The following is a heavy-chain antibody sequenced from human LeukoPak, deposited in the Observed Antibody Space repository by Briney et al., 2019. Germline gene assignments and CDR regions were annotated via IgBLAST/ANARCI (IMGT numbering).Heavy chain of an antibody. CDR1: GGSISSSGYY. Sequence: PSETLSLTCTVSGGSISSSGYYWGWIRQPPGKGLEWIGNIYYSGNTYYNPSLKSRVTISVDTSKNQFSLKPSSVTAADTAVYYCARQGTMGAFDYWGQGTLVTVSS. CDR2: IYYSGNT. V-gene: IGHV4-39*01. CDR3: ARQGTMGAFDY. D-gene: IGHD3-16*01. J-gene: IGHJ4*02.